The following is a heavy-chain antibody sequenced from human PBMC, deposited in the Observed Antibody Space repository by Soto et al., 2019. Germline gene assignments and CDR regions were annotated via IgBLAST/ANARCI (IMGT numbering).Heavy chain of an antibody. J-gene: IGHJ6*02. D-gene: IGHD6-13*01. CDR2: INPSGGST. Sequence: ASVKVSCKASGYTFTSYYMHWVRQAPGQGLEWMGIINPSGGSTSYAQKCQGRVTMTRDTSTSTVYMELSSLRSEDTAVYYCARESDRAAAGRSYYYYGMDVWGQGTTVTVSS. CDR3: ARESDRAAAGRSYYYYGMDV. V-gene: IGHV1-46*01. CDR1: GYTFTSYY.